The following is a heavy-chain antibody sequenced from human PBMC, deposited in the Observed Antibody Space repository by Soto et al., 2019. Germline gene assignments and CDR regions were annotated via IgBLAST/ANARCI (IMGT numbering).Heavy chain of an antibody. D-gene: IGHD4-17*01. CDR3: AKEAATVVTPIFDY. CDR1: GFTFSSYG. V-gene: IGHV3-30*18. CDR2: ISYDGSNK. J-gene: IGHJ4*02. Sequence: GGSLRLSCAASGFTFSSYGMHWVRQAPGKGLEWVAVISYDGSNKYYADSVKGRFTISGDNSKNTLYLQMNSLRAEDTAVYYCAKEAATVVTPIFDYWGQGTLVTVSS.